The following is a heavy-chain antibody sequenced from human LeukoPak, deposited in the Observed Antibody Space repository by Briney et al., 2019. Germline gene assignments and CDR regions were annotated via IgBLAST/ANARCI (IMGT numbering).Heavy chain of an antibody. J-gene: IGHJ6*03. V-gene: IGHV3-30*02. D-gene: IGHD4-17*01. CDR1: GFTFSSYD. CDR2: IRYDGSNK. Sequence: GGSLRLSCAASGFTFSSYDMHWVRQAPGKGLEWVAFIRYDGSNKYYADSVKGRFTISRDNSKNTLYLQMNSLRAEDTAVYYCAKIRDYYYYYYMDVWGKGTTVTVSS. CDR3: AKIRDYYYYYYMDV.